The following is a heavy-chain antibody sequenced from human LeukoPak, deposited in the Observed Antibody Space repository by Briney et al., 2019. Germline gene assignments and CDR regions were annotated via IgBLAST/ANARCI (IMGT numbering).Heavy chain of an antibody. Sequence: ETLSLTCSVSGGSISNYYWSWIRQPPGKGLEWIGSMYYSGSTNYNPSLKSRATISEDTSKKQFSLKLSSVTAADTAVYYYARAGYDTSGFWYFDLWGRGTLVTVSS. CDR1: GGSISNYY. V-gene: IGHV4-59*01. CDR2: MYYSGST. CDR3: ARAGYDTSGFWYFDL. J-gene: IGHJ2*01. D-gene: IGHD3-22*01.